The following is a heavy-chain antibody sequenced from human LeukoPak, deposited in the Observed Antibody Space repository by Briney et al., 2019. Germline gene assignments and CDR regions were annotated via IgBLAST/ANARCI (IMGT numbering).Heavy chain of an antibody. J-gene: IGHJ4*02. Sequence: PGGSLRLSCAASGFTVSSNYMNWVRQAPGKGLEWVSSISSSSSYIYYADSVKGRFTISRDNSKNTLYLQMNSLRAEDTAVYYCAKDGTKTGTTEYWGQGTLVTVSS. CDR2: ISSSSSYI. CDR3: AKDGTKTGTTEY. CDR1: GFTVSSNY. D-gene: IGHD1-7*01. V-gene: IGHV3-21*01.